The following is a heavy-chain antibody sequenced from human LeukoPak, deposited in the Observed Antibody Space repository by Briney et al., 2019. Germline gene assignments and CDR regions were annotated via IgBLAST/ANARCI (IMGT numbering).Heavy chain of an antibody. J-gene: IGHJ6*02. CDR1: GFTISSNY. CDR3: AKDESVTGGVEEYYYGMDV. CDR2: IYSGGST. V-gene: IGHV3-53*04. Sequence: GGSLRLSWAASGFTISSNYMSWVRQAPGKGLGGVSVIYSGGSTDYPDSVKGRFTIPRHNYKNTLYLQMNSLRAEDTAVYYCAKDESVTGGVEEYYYGMDVWGQGTTVTVSS. D-gene: IGHD7-27*01.